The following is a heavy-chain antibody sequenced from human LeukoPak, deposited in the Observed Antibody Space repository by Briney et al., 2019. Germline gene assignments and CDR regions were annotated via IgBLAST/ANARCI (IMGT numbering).Heavy chain of an antibody. J-gene: IGHJ4*02. V-gene: IGHV2-70*17. CDR1: GFSLSTSGMC. Sequence: SGPTLVNPTQTLTLTCTFSGFSLSTSGMCVSWIRQPPGKALEWLARIDWDDDKFYSTSLKTRLTISKDTSKNQVVLTMTNMDPVDTATYYCARIASVAGNIDYWGQGTLVTVSS. D-gene: IGHD6-19*01. CDR2: IDWDDDK. CDR3: ARIASVAGNIDY.